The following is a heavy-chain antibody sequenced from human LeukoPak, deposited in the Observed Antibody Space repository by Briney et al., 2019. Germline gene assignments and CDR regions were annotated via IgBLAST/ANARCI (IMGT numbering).Heavy chain of an antibody. CDR2: ISAYNGNT. J-gene: IGHJ5*02. Sequence: ASVKVSCKASGYTFTSYGISWVRQAPGQGLEWMGWISAYNGNTNYAQKLQGRVTMTTDTSTSTAYMELRSLRSDDTAVYYCARDEGKQQLVQSSWFDPWGQGTLVTVSS. D-gene: IGHD6-13*01. V-gene: IGHV1-18*01. CDR3: ARDEGKQQLVQSSWFDP. CDR1: GYTFTSYG.